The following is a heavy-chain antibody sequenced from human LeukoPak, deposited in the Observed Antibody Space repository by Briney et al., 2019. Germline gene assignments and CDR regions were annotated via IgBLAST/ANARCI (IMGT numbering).Heavy chain of an antibody. CDR3: AKVPYFYDSTGYPLYYFDY. V-gene: IGHV3-23*01. Sequence: GGSLRLSCAASGFTFSSYAMSWARQAPGKGLEWVSAISGSGGSTYYADSVKGRFTISRDNSKSTLYLQMNSLRADDTALYYCAKVPYFYDSTGYPLYYFDYWGQGTLVTVSS. CDR1: GFTFSSYA. CDR2: ISGSGGST. J-gene: IGHJ4*02. D-gene: IGHD3-22*01.